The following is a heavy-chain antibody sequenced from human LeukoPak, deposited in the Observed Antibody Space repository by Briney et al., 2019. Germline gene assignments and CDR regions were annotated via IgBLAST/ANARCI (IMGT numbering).Heavy chain of an antibody. J-gene: IGHJ4*02. V-gene: IGHV3-15*04. CDR3: TTYGLGRKFDY. CDR2: IESKTDGGTT. CDR1: GFSFSDAW. D-gene: IGHD3-10*01. Sequence: PGGSLRLSCAASGFSFSDAWMSWVRQIPGKGLEWVGRIESKTDGGTTDYAAPVKGRFTISRDGSTNTLYLQMNSLKSEDTAVYYCTTYGLGRKFDYWGQGILVTVSS.